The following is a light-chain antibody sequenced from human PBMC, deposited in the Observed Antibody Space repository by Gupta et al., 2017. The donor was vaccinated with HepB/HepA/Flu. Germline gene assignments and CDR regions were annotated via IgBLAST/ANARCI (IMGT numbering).Light chain of an antibody. CDR1: QSFSNY. CDR2: GAF. CDR3: QQRSSWHT. Sequence: EIVLTQSPATLSLSPGERATLSCRASQSFSNYLAWYQQKPGQAPRLLIYGAFNRATGIPLRFSGSGSGTDFTLTISSLEPEDFAVYYCQQRSSWHTFGGGTKVEI. J-gene: IGKJ4*01. V-gene: IGKV3-11*01.